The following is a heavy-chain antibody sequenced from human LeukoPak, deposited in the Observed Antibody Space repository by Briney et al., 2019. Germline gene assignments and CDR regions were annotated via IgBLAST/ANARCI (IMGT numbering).Heavy chain of an antibody. CDR3: ARASSPVETSVLDY. D-gene: IGHD5/OR15-5a*01. J-gene: IGHJ4*02. CDR1: GGSFTSSSYY. V-gene: IGHV4-39*07. Sequence: PSETLSLTCTVSGGSFTSSSYYWGWIRQPPGKGLEWIGSIYYRGRTYYNPSLKSRVTISVDTSKNQFSLKLSSVTAADTAVYYCARASSPVETSVLDYWGQGTLVTVSS. CDR2: IYYRGRT.